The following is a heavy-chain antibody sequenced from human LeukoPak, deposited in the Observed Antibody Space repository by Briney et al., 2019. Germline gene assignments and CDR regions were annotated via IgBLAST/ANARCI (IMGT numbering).Heavy chain of an antibody. J-gene: IGHJ4*02. V-gene: IGHV3-48*04. CDR2: ISSSGRTI. D-gene: IGHD4-17*01. Sequence: GGTLRLSCAASGFTFSSYGMSWVRQAPGKGLEWVSYISSSGRTIYYADSVKGRFTISRDNAKNSLYLQMNSLRAEETAMYYCARDLRAGLLPLEDYWGQGTLVTVSS. CDR1: GFTFSSYG. CDR3: ARDLRAGLLPLEDY.